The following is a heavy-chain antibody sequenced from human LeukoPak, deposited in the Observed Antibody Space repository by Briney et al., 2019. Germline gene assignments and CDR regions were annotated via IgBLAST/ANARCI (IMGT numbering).Heavy chain of an antibody. CDR3: ARDYPNYDFWSGYYRRRGYFDY. V-gene: IGHV4-39*01. Sequence: SETLSLTCIVSGGSISSSDYFWGWIRQPPGKGLEWIGSIYYSGSTYYNPSLKSRVTISVDTSKNQFSLKLSSVTAADTAVYYCARDYPNYDFWSGYYRRRGYFDYWGQGTLVTVSS. CDR1: GGSISSSDYF. D-gene: IGHD3-3*01. CDR2: IYYSGST. J-gene: IGHJ4*02.